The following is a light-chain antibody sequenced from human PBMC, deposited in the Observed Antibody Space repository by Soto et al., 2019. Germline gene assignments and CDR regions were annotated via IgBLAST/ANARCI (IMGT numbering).Light chain of an antibody. J-gene: IGKJ1*01. CDR2: LAS. CDR1: QSVSNN. Sequence: EIVMTQSPATLSVSPGDRATLSCRASQSVSNNLAWYQQKPGQAPRLLVYLASTRATGIPARFSGSGSGTEFTLTISSLQSEDFAIYYCQQYGSSPWTFGQGTKVDIK. V-gene: IGKV3D-15*02. CDR3: QQYGSSPWT.